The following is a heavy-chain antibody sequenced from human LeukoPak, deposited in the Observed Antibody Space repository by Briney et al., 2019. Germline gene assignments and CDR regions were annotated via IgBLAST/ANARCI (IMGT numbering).Heavy chain of an antibody. CDR3: TRINY. CDR2: IRSKANTYAT. V-gene: IGHV3-73*01. J-gene: IGHJ4*02. CDR1: GFTFSGSA. Sequence: QAVRSLRPSRAASGFTFSGSAMHWVRQASGKGLEWVVRIRSKANTYATAYAASVKGRFTISRDDSKNTAYLQMNSLKAEDTAVYYCTRINYWGQGALVTVSS.